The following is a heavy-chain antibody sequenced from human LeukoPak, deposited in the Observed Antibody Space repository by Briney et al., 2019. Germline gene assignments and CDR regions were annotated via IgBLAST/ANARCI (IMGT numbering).Heavy chain of an antibody. D-gene: IGHD3-22*01. CDR3: SVMHRYYDGSGYWVQ. V-gene: IGHV3-23*01. Sequence: PGGSLRLPCAASGFTFSTYAMTGVAQAPGKGLEGFSGISTNGGSTSYADSVKGRFTISRDNPRNTLYMQMNSLRAEDTAVYYCSVMHRYYDGSGYWVQWGQGTLVTVSS. CDR2: ISTNGGST. J-gene: IGHJ4*02. CDR1: GFTFSTYA.